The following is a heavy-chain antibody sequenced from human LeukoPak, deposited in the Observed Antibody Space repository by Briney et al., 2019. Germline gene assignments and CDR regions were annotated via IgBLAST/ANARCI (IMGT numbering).Heavy chain of an antibody. V-gene: IGHV3-21*01. D-gene: IGHD3-10*01. CDR2: ISSSSSYI. CDR3: VRGGFSLDR. CDR1: GFTFSSYS. J-gene: IGHJ5*02. Sequence: PGGSLRLSCAASGFTFSSYSMNWVRQAPGKGLEWVSFISSSSSYIYYADSVKGRFTISRDNARHSLYLQMNSPRAEDTAVYYCVRGGFSLDRWGQGTLVTVSS.